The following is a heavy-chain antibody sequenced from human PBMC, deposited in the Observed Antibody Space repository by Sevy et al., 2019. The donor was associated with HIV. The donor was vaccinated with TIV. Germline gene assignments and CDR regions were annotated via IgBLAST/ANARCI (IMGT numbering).Heavy chain of an antibody. D-gene: IGHD3-22*01. CDR1: GFTFSSYS. Sequence: GGSLRLSCAASGFTFSSYSMNWVHQAPGKGLEWVSSISSSSSYIYYADSVKGRFTISRDNAKNSLYLQMNSLRAEDTAVYYCASKPYDSSGYYLSWGQGTLVTVSS. CDR3: ASKPYDSSGYYLS. V-gene: IGHV3-21*01. J-gene: IGHJ4*02. CDR2: ISSSSSYI.